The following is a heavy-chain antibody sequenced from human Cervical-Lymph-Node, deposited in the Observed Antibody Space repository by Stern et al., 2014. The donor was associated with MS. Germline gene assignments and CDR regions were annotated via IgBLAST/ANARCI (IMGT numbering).Heavy chain of an antibody. CDR1: GGSISSGGYY. Sequence: QLQLQESGPGLVKPSQTLSLTCTVSGGSISSGGYYWNWIRQESGKGLEWIGYIYYSGTTYYNPSLQSRVSISADTSKNLFSLKLTSVTAADTAVYYCAGGQFDSSGYYAFHYWGQGALVTVSS. V-gene: IGHV4-31*03. CDR3: AGGQFDSSGYYAFHY. J-gene: IGHJ4*02. D-gene: IGHD3-22*01. CDR2: IYYSGTT.